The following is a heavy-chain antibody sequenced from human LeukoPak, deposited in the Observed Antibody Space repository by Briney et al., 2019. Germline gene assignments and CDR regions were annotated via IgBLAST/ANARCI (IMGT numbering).Heavy chain of an antibody. J-gene: IGHJ4*02. Sequence: SETLSLTCTVSGGSVSSSSSYWGWIRQPPGKGLEWIGRIYTSGSTNYNPSLKSRVTMSVDTSKNQFSLKLSSVTAADTAVYYCARNYDSSGYYFDYWGQGTLVTVSS. CDR1: GGSVSSSSSY. CDR3: ARNYDSSGYYFDY. V-gene: IGHV4-61*05. D-gene: IGHD3-22*01. CDR2: IYTSGST.